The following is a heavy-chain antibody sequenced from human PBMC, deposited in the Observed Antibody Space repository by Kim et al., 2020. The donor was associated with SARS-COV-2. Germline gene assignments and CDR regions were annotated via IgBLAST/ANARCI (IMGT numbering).Heavy chain of an antibody. Sequence: GGSLRLSCAASGFTFSSYAMSWVRQAPGKGLEWVSAISGSGGSTYYADSVKGRFTISRDNSKNTLYLQMNSLRAEDTAVYYCAKVETSITMIVVDVRRYYGMDVWGQGTTVTVSS. CDR3: AKVETSITMIVVDVRRYYGMDV. CDR1: GFTFSSYA. CDR2: ISGSGGST. D-gene: IGHD3-22*01. V-gene: IGHV3-23*01. J-gene: IGHJ6*02.